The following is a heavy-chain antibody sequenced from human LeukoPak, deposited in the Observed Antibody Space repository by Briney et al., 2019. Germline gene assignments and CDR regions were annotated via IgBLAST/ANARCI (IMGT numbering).Heavy chain of an antibody. CDR1: GFNFSSYG. D-gene: IGHD6-13*01. V-gene: IGHV3-33*01. CDR2: IWYHGSTK. Sequence: GGSLRLSCAASGFNFSSYGMHWVRQAPGKGLEWVAVIWYHGSTKYYADSVKGRFTISRDNSNNTLYLQMSSLTAEDTATYYCARDTAATGLSYLAYGGQEPLVTVSS. J-gene: IGHJ4*02. CDR3: ARDTAATGLSYLAY.